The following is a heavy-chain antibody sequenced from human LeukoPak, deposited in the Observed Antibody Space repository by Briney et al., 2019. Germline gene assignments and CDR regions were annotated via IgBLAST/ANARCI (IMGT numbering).Heavy chain of an antibody. V-gene: IGHV5-51*01. CDR3: ARQGGGDTATPYAFDI. CDR1: GYSFTSYW. Sequence: GESLKISCKGSGYSFTSYWIGWVRQMPGKGLEWMGIIYPGDSDTRYSPSFQGRVTISADKSISTAYLQWSSLKASDTAMYYCARQGGGDTATPYAFDIWGQGTMVTVSS. J-gene: IGHJ3*02. CDR2: IYPGDSDT. D-gene: IGHD5-18*01.